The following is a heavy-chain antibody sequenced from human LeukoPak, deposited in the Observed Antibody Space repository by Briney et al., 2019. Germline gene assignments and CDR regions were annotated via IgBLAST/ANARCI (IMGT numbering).Heavy chain of an antibody. J-gene: IGHJ4*02. Sequence: SQTLSLTCTVSGGSISSGGYYWSWIRQHPGKGLEWIGYIYYSGSTYYNPSLKSRVTISVDTSKNQFSPKLSSVTAADTAVYYCARGVDTAIISYFDYWGQGTLVTVSS. CDR1: GGSISSGGYY. V-gene: IGHV4-31*03. CDR2: IYYSGST. CDR3: ARGVDTAIISYFDY. D-gene: IGHD5-18*01.